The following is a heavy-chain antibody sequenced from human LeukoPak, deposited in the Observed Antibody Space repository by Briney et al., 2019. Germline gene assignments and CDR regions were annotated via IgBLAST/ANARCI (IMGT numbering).Heavy chain of an antibody. CDR1: GYTFIDYY. V-gene: IGHV1-2*02. Sequence: ASVKVSCKASGYTFIDYYMHWVRQAPGQGLEWMGWINPKSGATSYEQKFQGRVTMTRDTSISTAFMEMSRLRSDDTAVFYCARGGPVLQERRADYWGQGTLVTDSS. CDR2: INPKSGAT. CDR3: ARGGPVLQERRADY. D-gene: IGHD2/OR15-2a*01. J-gene: IGHJ4*02.